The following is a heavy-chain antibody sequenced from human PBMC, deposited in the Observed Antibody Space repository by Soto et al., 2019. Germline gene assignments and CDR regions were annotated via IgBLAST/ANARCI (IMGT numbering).Heavy chain of an antibody. D-gene: IGHD3-22*01. J-gene: IGHJ4*02. V-gene: IGHV4-30-4*01. Sequence: SETLSLTCTVSGGSISSGDYYWSWIRQPPGKGLEWIGYIYYSGSTYYNPSLKSRVTISVDTSKNQFSLKLSSVTAADTAVYYCARSKDSSGYYTQFDYWGQGTLVTVSS. CDR2: IYYSGST. CDR1: GGSISSGDYY. CDR3: ARSKDSSGYYTQFDY.